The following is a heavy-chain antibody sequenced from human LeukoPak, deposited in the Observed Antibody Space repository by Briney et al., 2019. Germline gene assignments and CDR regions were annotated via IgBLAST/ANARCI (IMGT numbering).Heavy chain of an antibody. J-gene: IGHJ4*02. CDR1: GFTFSSYA. D-gene: IGHD3-10*01. CDR3: AKDTYGSGNYSFDY. CDR2: ISGSGGST. Sequence: GGSLRLSCAASGFTFSSYAMSWVRQAPGKGLEWVSAISGSGGSTYYADSVKGRFTISRDNSKNTLYVQMNSLRAEDTAVYYCAKDTYGSGNYSFDYWGQGTLVTVSS. V-gene: IGHV3-23*01.